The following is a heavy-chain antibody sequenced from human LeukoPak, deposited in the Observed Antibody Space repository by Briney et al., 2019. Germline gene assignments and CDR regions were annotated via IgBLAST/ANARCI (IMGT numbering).Heavy chain of an antibody. CDR2: ISAYNGNT. Sequence: ASVKVSCKASGYTSTSYGITRVRRAPGQGLEWMGWISAYNGNTNYAQKLQGRVTMTTDTSTSTAYMELRSLRSDDTAVYYCARLTMVRGEYLGHGMDVWGQGTTVTVSS. J-gene: IGHJ6*02. CDR3: ARLTMVRGEYLGHGMDV. D-gene: IGHD3-10*01. V-gene: IGHV1-18*01. CDR1: GYTSTSYG.